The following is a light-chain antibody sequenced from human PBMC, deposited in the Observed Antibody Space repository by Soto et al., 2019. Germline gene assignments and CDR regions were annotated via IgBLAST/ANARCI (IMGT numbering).Light chain of an antibody. J-gene: IGKJ1*01. CDR1: QSISHW. Sequence: QSPSTLSSSVGARVTITCRASQSISHWLAWFQQKPGKAPKLLIYDASSLKSGAPSRFSGSGSGTEFTLTISSLQPDDFATYYCQQYNTYPWTFGQGTKVDI. CDR3: QQYNTYPWT. CDR2: DAS. V-gene: IGKV1-5*01.